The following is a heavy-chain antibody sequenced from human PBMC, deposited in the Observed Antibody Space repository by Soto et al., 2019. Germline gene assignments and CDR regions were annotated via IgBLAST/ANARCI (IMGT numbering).Heavy chain of an antibody. Sequence: QVQLQESGPGLVKPSETLSLTCTVSGGSIRDYYWSWIRQPPGKGLEWIGHIYYTGRTNYNSPLKSRVTMSLDISKNQFSLKLTSVTAADTAVYYCARDTQWSGGDWYEDLFDSWGQGTLVTVSS. CDR3: ARDTQWSGGDWYEDLFDS. CDR1: GGSIRDYY. CDR2: IYYTGRT. V-gene: IGHV4-59*13. D-gene: IGHD2-21*02. J-gene: IGHJ5*01.